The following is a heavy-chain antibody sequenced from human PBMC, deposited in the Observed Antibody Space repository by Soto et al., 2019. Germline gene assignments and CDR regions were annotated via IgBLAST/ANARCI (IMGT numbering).Heavy chain of an antibody. Sequence: PGGSLRLPCAASGFTFSSYSMNWVRQAPGKGLEWVSYISSSSSTIYYADSVKGRFTISRGNAKNSLYLQMNSLRAEDTSVYYCASSNGPSRVVPPWIRNQQYMDVWGKGTTVTVSS. CDR1: GFTFSSYS. J-gene: IGHJ6*03. D-gene: IGHD3-3*01. V-gene: IGHV3-48*01. CDR2: ISSSSSTI. CDR3: ASSNGPSRVVPPWIRNQQYMDV.